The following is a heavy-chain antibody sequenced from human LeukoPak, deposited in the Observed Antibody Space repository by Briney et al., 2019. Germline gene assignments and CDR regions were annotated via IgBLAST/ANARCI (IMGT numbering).Heavy chain of an antibody. CDR1: GGSISISDYY. V-gene: IGHV4-39*01. Sequence: SETLSLTCIVSGGSISISDYYWDWIRQPPGKGLEWIGSISYSGTYYNPSLKSRLTISVDTPKNQFSLTLTSVAAADTAVYYCARRTSSPVGAIDYWGQGTLVTVSS. CDR2: ISYSGT. D-gene: IGHD1-26*01. J-gene: IGHJ4*02. CDR3: ARRTSSPVGAIDY.